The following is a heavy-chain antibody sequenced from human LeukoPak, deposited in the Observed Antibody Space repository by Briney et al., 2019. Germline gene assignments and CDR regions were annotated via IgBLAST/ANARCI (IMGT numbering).Heavy chain of an antibody. CDR2: IYPGDSDT. Sequence: GESLKISCKGPGYSFTSYWIGWVRQMPGKGLEWMGIIYPGDSDTRYSPSFQGQVTISADKSISTAYLQWSSLKASDTAIFYCARLSIIEAVADYWGQGTLVTVSS. CDR3: ARLSIIEAVADY. V-gene: IGHV5-51*01. D-gene: IGHD6-13*01. CDR1: GYSFTSYW. J-gene: IGHJ4*02.